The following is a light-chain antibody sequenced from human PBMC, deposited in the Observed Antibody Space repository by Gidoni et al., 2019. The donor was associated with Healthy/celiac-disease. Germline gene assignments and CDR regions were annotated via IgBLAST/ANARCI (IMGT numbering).Light chain of an antibody. CDR1: SSDVGSYNL. CDR2: EGS. CDR3: CSYAGSSTLVV. Sequence: QSALTQPASVSGSPGQSITISCTGTSSDVGSYNLVSWYQQPPGKAPKLMIYEGSKRPPGVSNRFSGSKSGNTASLTISGLQAEDEADYYCCSYAGSSTLVVFGGGTKLTVL. V-gene: IGLV2-23*01. J-gene: IGLJ2*01.